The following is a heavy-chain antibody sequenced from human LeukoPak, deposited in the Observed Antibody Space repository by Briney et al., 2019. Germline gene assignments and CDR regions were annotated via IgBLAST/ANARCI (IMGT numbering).Heavy chain of an antibody. J-gene: IGHJ3*02. D-gene: IGHD2-2*02. CDR3: ARVQRIVVVPAAIQGGDAFDI. CDR2: IIPIFGTA. Sequence: SVKVSCKASGGTFSSYAISWVRQAPGQGLEWMGGIIPIFGTANYAQKFQGRVTITADESTSTAYMELSSLRSEDTAVYYCARVQRIVVVPAAIQGGDAFDIWGQGTMVTVSS. CDR1: GGTFSSYA. V-gene: IGHV1-69*01.